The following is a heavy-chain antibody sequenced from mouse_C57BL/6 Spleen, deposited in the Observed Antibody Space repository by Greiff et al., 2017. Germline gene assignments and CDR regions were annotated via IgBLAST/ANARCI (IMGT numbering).Heavy chain of an antibody. CDR1: GFTIKDDY. CDR3: TTASNSDY. V-gene: IGHV14-4*01. CDR2: IDPENGDT. J-gene: IGHJ2*01. Sequence: VQLQESGAELVRPGASVKLSCTASGFTIKDDYMNWVKQRPEQGLEWIGWIDPENGDTEYASKFQGKATITADKSSNTAYLQLSSLTSEDTAVNYCTTASNSDYWGQGTTLTVSS.